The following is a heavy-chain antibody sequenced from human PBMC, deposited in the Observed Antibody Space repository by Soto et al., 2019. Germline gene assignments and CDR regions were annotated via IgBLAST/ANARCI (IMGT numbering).Heavy chain of an antibody. J-gene: IGHJ4*02. CDR3: ARMGSLWFFDF. V-gene: IGHV1-18*01. D-gene: IGHD5-18*01. Sequence: ASVKVSCKASGYSFTSYGINWVRQAPGQGLEWMGWISAKHGSTSYAQKFQGRVTMTRDTSTSTVYMELSSLRSEDTAVYYCARMGSLWFFDFWGQGTLVTVSS. CDR2: ISAKHGST. CDR1: GYSFTSYG.